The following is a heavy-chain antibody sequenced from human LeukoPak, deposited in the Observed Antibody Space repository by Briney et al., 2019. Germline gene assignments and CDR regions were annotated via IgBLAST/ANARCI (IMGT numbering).Heavy chain of an antibody. Sequence: PGGSLRLSCAASGFTFNDYYMSWIRQAPGKGLEWVSYISNSGNTFYYADSVKGRFTISRDNAKNTLYLQMNSLRAEDTALYYCAKPAKTDYADYWGQGTLVTVSS. D-gene: IGHD1-14*01. CDR1: GFTFNDYY. V-gene: IGHV3-11*01. J-gene: IGHJ4*02. CDR3: AKPAKTDYADY. CDR2: ISNSGNTF.